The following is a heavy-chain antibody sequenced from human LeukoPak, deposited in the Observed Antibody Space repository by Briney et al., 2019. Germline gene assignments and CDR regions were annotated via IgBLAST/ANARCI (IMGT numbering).Heavy chain of an antibody. CDR3: ARDRLADAFFDY. CDR1: GYTFTSYA. CDR2: INAGNGNT. J-gene: IGHJ4*02. Sequence: ASVKVSCKASGYTFTSYAMHWVRQAPGRRLEWMGWINAGNGNTKYSQKFQGRVTITRDTSASTAYMELSSLRSEDTAVYYCARDRLADAFFDYWGQGTLVTVSS. V-gene: IGHV1-3*01. D-gene: IGHD6-19*01.